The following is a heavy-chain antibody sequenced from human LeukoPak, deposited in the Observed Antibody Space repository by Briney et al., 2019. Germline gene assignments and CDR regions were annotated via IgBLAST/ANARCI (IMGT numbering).Heavy chain of an antibody. V-gene: IGHV3-23*01. CDR2: ISGSGGST. D-gene: IGHD5-12*01. CDR1: GFTFSSYA. CDR3: ARDQSGGYDGFDPRN. Sequence: PGGSLRLSCAASGFTFSSYAMSWVRQAPGKGLEWVSAISGSGGSTYYADSVKGRFTISRDNSKNTVYLQMDSLRAEDTAVYYCARDQSGGYDGFDPRNWGQGTLVIVSS. J-gene: IGHJ4*02.